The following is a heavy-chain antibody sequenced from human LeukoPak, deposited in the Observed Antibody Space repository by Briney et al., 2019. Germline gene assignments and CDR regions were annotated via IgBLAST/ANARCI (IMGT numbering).Heavy chain of an antibody. D-gene: IGHD3-10*01. Sequence: GGSLRLSCAASGFTFSSYAMSWVRRAPGKGLEWVSAISGSGSSTYYADSVKGRFTISRDNSKNALYLQMNSLRAEDTAVYYCARTYYYGSGSWNYFDYWGQGTLVTVSS. CDR3: ARTYYYGSGSWNYFDY. J-gene: IGHJ4*02. CDR1: GFTFSSYA. V-gene: IGHV3-23*01. CDR2: ISGSGSST.